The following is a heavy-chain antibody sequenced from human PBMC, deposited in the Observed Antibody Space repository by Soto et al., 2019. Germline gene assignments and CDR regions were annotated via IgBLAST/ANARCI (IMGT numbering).Heavy chain of an antibody. CDR3: AREGVTIFGVVTNAFDI. CDR1: GFTFSSYS. Sequence: GGSLRLSCAASGFTFSSYSMNWFRQAPGKGLEWVSSISSSSSYIYYADSVKGRFTISRDNSKNTLYLQMNSLRAEDTAVYYCAREGVTIFGVVTNAFDIWGQGTMVTVSS. V-gene: IGHV3-21*01. J-gene: IGHJ3*02. CDR2: ISSSSSYI. D-gene: IGHD3-3*01.